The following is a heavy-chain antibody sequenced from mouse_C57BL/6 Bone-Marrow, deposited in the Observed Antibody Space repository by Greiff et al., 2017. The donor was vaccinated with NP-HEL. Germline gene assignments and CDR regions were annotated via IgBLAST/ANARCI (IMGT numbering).Heavy chain of an antibody. V-gene: IGHV10-1*01. Sequence: EVKLMESGGGLVQPKGSLKLSCAASGFSFNTYAMNWVRQAPGKGLEWVARIRSKSNNYATYYADSVKDRFTISRDDSESMLYLQMNNLKTEDTAMYYCVRQYGNYLDYWGQGTTLTVSS. CDR2: IRSKSNNYAT. CDR3: VRQYGNYLDY. CDR1: GFSFNTYA. J-gene: IGHJ2*01. D-gene: IGHD2-10*02.